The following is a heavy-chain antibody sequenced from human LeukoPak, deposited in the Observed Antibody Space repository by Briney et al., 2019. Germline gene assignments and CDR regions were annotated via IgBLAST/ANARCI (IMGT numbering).Heavy chain of an antibody. Sequence: GGSLRLSCAASGFTVSSSHMTWVRQAPGKGLECVSRIYSGGSTYYSDSVKGRFTISRDNSKNTLYLHMNSLRAEDTAVYYCARGQSYYPYWGQGTLVTVSS. V-gene: IGHV3-66*01. J-gene: IGHJ4*02. CDR3: ARGQSYYPY. CDR1: GFTVSSSH. D-gene: IGHD1-26*01. CDR2: IYSGGST.